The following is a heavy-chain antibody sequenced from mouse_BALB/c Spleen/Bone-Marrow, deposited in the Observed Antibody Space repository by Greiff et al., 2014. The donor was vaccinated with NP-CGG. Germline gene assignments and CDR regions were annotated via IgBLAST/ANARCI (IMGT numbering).Heavy chain of an antibody. CDR3: ARWDYAMDY. J-gene: IGHJ4*01. V-gene: IGHV1-54*01. CDR1: GYAFTNYL. Sequence: LVESGAELVRPGTSVKVSCKASGYAFTNYLIEWVKQRPGQGLEWIGVINPGSGGTNYNEKFKGRATLTADKSSSTAYMQLSSLTSDDSAAYFCARWDYAMDYWGQGTSVTVSS. CDR2: INPGSGGT.